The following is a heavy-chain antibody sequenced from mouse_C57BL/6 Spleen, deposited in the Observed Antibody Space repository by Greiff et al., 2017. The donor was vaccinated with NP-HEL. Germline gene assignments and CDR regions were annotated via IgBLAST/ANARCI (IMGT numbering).Heavy chain of an antibody. D-gene: IGHD1-1*01. CDR2: IYPGSGNT. CDR3: ARSAYYGSSPFAY. CDR1: GYTFTDYY. V-gene: IGHV1-76*01. Sequence: QVHVKQSGAELVRPGASVKLSCKASGYTFTDYYINWVKQRPGQGLEWIARIYPGSGNTYYNEKFKGKATLTAEKSSSTAYMQLSSLTSEDSAVYFCARSAYYGSSPFAYWGQRTLVTVSA. J-gene: IGHJ3*01.